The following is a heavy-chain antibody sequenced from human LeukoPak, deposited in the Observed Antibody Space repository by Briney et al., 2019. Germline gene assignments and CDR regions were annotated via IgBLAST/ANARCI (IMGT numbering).Heavy chain of an antibody. Sequence: GASVKVSCKASVYSFANYYIHWVRQAPAQGLEWMGWINPDSGDTNFAQKFQGSVSMTRDTSISTAYMELGRLKSDDTAVYCCARQSTYGDFDFWGQGTLVIVSS. V-gene: IGHV1-2*02. CDR3: ARQSTYGDFDF. CDR1: VYSFANYY. CDR2: INPDSGDT. J-gene: IGHJ4*02. D-gene: IGHD4-17*01.